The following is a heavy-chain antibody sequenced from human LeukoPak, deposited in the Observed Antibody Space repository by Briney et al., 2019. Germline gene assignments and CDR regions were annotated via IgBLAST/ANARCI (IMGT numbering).Heavy chain of an antibody. D-gene: IGHD6-6*01. CDR1: GGSITSSSYY. Sequence: SETLSLTCTLSGGSITSSSYYWGWIRQPPGKGLEWIVYIYNGESTYYNPSPKTRLTISVDTSKNQFSLKLRSVTAADTAVYFCARSARIAARPQNFDYWGQGTLVPVSS. J-gene: IGHJ4*02. CDR3: ARSARIAARPQNFDY. CDR2: IYNGEST. V-gene: IGHV4-39*01.